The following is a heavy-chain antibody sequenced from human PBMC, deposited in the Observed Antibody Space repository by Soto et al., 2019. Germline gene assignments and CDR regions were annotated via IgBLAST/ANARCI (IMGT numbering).Heavy chain of an antibody. J-gene: IGHJ6*02. CDR3: ARDYSTTVTTDYGMDV. CDR1: GFTFSSYA. Sequence: QVQLVESGGGVVQPGRSLRLSCAASGFTFSSYAMHWVRQAPGKGLEWVAVISYDGSNKYYADSVKGRFTISRDNSKNTLYLQMNSLRAEGTAVYYCARDYSTTVTTDYGMDVWGQGTTVTVSS. CDR2: ISYDGSNK. V-gene: IGHV3-30-3*01. D-gene: IGHD4-17*01.